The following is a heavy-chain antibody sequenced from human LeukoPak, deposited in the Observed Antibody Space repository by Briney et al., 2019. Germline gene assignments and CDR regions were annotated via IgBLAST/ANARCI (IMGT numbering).Heavy chain of an antibody. CDR2: IKEDGSEK. CDR1: GFTFSWFW. CDR3: ARLEAV. J-gene: IGHJ6*04. D-gene: IGHD3-3*01. V-gene: IGHV3-7*01. Sequence: GGSLRLSCAASGFTFSWFWMSWVRQAPGKGLEWVANIKEDGSEKYYVYFVKGRFTIPRDNAKNSLYLQMNSLRVEDTAVYYCARLEAVWGKGTTVTVSS.